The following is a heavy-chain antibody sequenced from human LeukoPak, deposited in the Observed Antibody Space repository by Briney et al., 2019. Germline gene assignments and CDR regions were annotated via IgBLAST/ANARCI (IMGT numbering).Heavy chain of an antibody. V-gene: IGHV4-59*08. CDR3: ARRPGGYYGSGSYYHFDY. CDR1: GGSISNFY. Sequence: SETLSLTCTVSGGSISNFYWSWIRQPPGKGLEWIGYIDYTGSTNYNPSLKSRVTISLDTSKSQFSLKLNSVTAADTAVYYCARRPGGYYGSGSYYHFDYWGQGTLVTVSS. CDR2: IDYTGST. D-gene: IGHD3-10*01. J-gene: IGHJ4*02.